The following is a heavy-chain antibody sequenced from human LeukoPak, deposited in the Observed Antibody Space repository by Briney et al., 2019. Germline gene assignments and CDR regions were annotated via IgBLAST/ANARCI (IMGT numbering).Heavy chain of an antibody. V-gene: IGHV1-69*13. D-gene: IGHD6-13*01. CDR1: GGTFSSYA. Sequence: ASVKVSCKASGGTFSSYAISWVRQAPGQGLEWVGGIIPIFGTANYAQKFQGRVTITADESTSTAYMELSSLRSEDTAVYYCARGRYSSPSDYWGQGTLVTVSS. J-gene: IGHJ4*02. CDR3: ARGRYSSPSDY. CDR2: IIPIFGTA.